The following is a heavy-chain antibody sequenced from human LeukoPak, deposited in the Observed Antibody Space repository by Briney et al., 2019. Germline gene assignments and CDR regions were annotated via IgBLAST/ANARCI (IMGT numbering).Heavy chain of an antibody. V-gene: IGHV4-34*01. D-gene: IGHD2-15*01. CDR3: ATHPPKVCTGGSCTDY. J-gene: IGHJ4*02. CDR1: GGSFSGYY. CDR2: INHSGST. Sequence: PSETLSLTCAVYGGSFSGYYWSWIRQPPGKGLEWIGEINHSGSTNYNPSLKSRVTISVDMSKNQFSLKLSSVTAADTAVYYCATHPPKVCTGGSCTDYWGQGTLVTVSS.